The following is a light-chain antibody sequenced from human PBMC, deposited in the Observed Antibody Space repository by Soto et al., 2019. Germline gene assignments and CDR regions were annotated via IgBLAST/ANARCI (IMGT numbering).Light chain of an antibody. J-gene: IGKJ1*01. CDR2: GAS. CDR3: QQYGSFPWT. V-gene: IGKV3-20*01. Sequence: EIVLTQSPGTLSLSPGERATLSCRASQSVSSNYLAWYQQKPGQAPRLLIYGASSRPTGIPDRFSGSESGTDFTLTISTLEPEDFAVYFCQQYGSFPWTFGQGTKVEIK. CDR1: QSVSSNY.